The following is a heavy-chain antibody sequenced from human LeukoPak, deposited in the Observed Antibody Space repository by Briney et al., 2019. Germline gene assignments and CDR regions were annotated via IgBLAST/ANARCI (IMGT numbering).Heavy chain of an antibody. V-gene: IGHV3-74*01. CDR2: INSDGSST. CDR3: AKDPRGYYDILTVDY. CDR1: GFTFSSYW. J-gene: IGHJ4*02. D-gene: IGHD3-9*01. Sequence: GGSLRLSCAASGFTFSSYWMHWVRQAPGKGLVWVSRINSDGSSTSYADSVKGRFTISRDNAKNTLYLQMNSLRAEDTAVYYCAKDPRGYYDILTVDYWGQGTLVTVSS.